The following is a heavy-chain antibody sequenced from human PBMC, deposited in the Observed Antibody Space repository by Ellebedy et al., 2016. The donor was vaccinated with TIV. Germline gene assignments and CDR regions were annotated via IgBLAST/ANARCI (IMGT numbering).Heavy chain of an antibody. CDR3: ASGSQQLVDV. Sequence: AASVKVSCKASGGTFSSYAISWVRQAPGQGLEWMGRIIPILGIANYAQKFQGRVTITADKSTSTAYMELSSLRSEDTAVYYCASGSQQLVDVWGQGTLVTVSS. CDR2: IIPILGIA. V-gene: IGHV1-69*04. J-gene: IGHJ4*02. CDR1: GGTFSSYA. D-gene: IGHD6-13*01.